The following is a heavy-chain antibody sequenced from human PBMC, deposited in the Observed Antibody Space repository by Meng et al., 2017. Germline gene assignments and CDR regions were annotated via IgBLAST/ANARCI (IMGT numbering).Heavy chain of an antibody. CDR1: GYTFTGYY. J-gene: IGHJ4*02. CDR2: INPNSGGT. Sequence: QLQRVQAGAEVKKPGASVKVSCKASGYTFTGYYMHWVRQAPGQGLEWMGRINPNSGGTNYAQKFQGRVTMTRDTSISTAYMELSRLRSDDTAVYYCARFGGIVATISAFDYWGQGTLVTVPS. D-gene: IGHD5-12*01. CDR3: ARFGGIVATISAFDY. V-gene: IGHV1-2*06.